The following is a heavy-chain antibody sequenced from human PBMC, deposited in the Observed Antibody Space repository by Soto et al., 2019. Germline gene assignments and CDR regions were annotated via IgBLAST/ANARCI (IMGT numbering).Heavy chain of an antibody. Sequence: QVQLVQSGAEVKKPGASVKVSCKASGYTFTSYDINWVRQATGQGLEWMAWMNPNSGHTDYAQKFQGRVTMTRNTSISTGYMELSSLRSDDTAVYYCARGPIAVADYYFDSWGQGTLVTVSS. CDR2: MNPNSGHT. D-gene: IGHD6-19*01. J-gene: IGHJ4*02. CDR3: ARGPIAVADYYFDS. CDR1: GYTFTSYD. V-gene: IGHV1-8*01.